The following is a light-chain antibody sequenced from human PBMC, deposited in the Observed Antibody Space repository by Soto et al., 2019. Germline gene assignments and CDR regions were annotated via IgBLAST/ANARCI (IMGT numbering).Light chain of an antibody. CDR2: DVG. CDR1: SSDIGSYNY. Sequence: QSVLTQPASVSGSPGQSITISCTGTSSDIGSYNYLSWYQHHPGKAPKLMIYDVGNRPSGVSNRFSGSKSGNTASLTISGLQAEDEADYYCSSYTTSTTLVFGGGTKVTVL. V-gene: IGLV2-14*03. J-gene: IGLJ3*02. CDR3: SSYTTSTTLV.